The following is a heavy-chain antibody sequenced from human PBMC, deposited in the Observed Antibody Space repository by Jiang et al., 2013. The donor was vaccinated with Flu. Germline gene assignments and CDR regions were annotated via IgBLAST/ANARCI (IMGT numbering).Heavy chain of an antibody. CDR3: ARGKYYFDY. J-gene: IGHJ4*02. V-gene: IGHV3-30*07. Sequence: SGKGRFTISRDNPKNTLYLQMNSLRAEDTAVYYCARGKYYFDYWGQGTLVTVSS.